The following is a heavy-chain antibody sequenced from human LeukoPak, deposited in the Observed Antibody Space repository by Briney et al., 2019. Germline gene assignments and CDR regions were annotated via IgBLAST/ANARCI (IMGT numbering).Heavy chain of an antibody. D-gene: IGHD6-13*01. J-gene: IGHJ6*02. V-gene: IGHV3-9*01. Sequence: GRSLRLSCAASGFTFDDYAMHWVRQAPGKGLEWVSGISWNSGSIGYADSVKGRFTISRDNAKNSLYLQMNSLRAEDTALYYCAKDMQAGLYGMDVWGQGTTVTVSS. CDR1: GFTFDDYA. CDR3: AKDMQAGLYGMDV. CDR2: ISWNSGSI.